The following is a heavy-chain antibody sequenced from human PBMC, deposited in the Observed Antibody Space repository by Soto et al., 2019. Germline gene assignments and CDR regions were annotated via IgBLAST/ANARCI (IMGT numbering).Heavy chain of an antibody. V-gene: IGHV4-39*01. J-gene: IGHJ4*02. Sequence: SETLSLTCTVSGGSISSSSYYWGWIRQPPGKGLEWIGSIYYSGSTYYNPSLKSRVTISVDTSKNQFSLKLSSVTAADTAVYYCARRGQLVVDYWGQGTLVTVSS. D-gene: IGHD6-6*01. CDR3: ARRGQLVVDY. CDR1: GGSISSSSYY. CDR2: IYYSGST.